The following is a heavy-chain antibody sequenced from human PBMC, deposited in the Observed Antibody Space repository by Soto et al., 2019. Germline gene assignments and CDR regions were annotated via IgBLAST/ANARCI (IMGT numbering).Heavy chain of an antibody. CDR2: IYYSGST. D-gene: IGHD2-2*01. CDR3: ARQGPAARSWFDP. Sequence: QVQLQESGPGLVKPSQTLSLTCTVSGGSISSGGYYWSWIRQHPGKGLEWIGYIYYSGSTYYNPSLKSRVTISVDTSKNQFSRKLSSVTAADTAVYYCARQGPAARSWFDPWGQGTLVTVSS. V-gene: IGHV4-31*03. J-gene: IGHJ5*02. CDR1: GGSISSGGYY.